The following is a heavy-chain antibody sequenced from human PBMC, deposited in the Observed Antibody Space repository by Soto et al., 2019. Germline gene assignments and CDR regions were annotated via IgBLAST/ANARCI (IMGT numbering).Heavy chain of an antibody. Sequence: GGSRSRSCAASGFTVSSYDMHWVRQTPGQGLEWGAVISYDGSNKYYADSVKGRFTISRDNSKNTLYLQMNSLRAEDTAVYYCAKVGENLGYCSGGSCTTNEYFQHWGQGTLVTVSS. CDR2: ISYDGSNK. D-gene: IGHD2-15*01. J-gene: IGHJ1*01. CDR3: AKVGENLGYCSGGSCTTNEYFQH. CDR1: GFTVSSYD. V-gene: IGHV3-30*18.